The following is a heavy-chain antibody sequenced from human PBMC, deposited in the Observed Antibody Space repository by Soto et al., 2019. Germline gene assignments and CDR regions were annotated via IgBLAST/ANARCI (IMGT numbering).Heavy chain of an antibody. Sequence: SETLSLTCTVSGGSISSSSYYWGWIRQPPGKGLEWIGSIYYSGSTYYNPSLKSRVTISVDTSKNQFSLKLSSVTAADTAVYYCARDGFCTSTNCRMGNWFDPWGQGTLVT. CDR1: GGSISSSSYY. J-gene: IGHJ5*02. V-gene: IGHV4-39*02. CDR3: ARDGFCTSTNCRMGNWFDP. D-gene: IGHD2-2*03. CDR2: IYYSGST.